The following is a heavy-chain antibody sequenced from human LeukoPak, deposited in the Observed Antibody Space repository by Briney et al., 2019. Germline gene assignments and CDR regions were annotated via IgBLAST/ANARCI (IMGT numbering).Heavy chain of an antibody. CDR1: GFTFSSYA. D-gene: IGHD6-13*01. CDR3: ARDAAATGSGWAYYYYYMDV. V-gene: IGHV3-64*01. CDR2: ISSNGGST. J-gene: IGHJ6*03. Sequence: GGSLRLSCAASGFTFSSYAMHWVRQAPGKGLEYVSAISSNGGSTYYANSVKGRFTISRDNSKNTLYLQMGSLRAEGMAVYYCARDAAATGSGWAYYYYYMDVWGKGTTVTVSS.